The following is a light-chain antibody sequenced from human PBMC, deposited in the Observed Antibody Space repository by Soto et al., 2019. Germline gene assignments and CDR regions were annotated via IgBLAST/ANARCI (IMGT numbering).Light chain of an antibody. CDR3: SSYAGFDNWV. CDR1: NSDIGTYNY. Sequence: QSALTQPASVSGSPGQSITISCTGSNSDIGTYNYVSWYQQHPGKAPKLLIYEVSKWPSGVPGRFSGSKSGNTAFLTVSGVQAEDEADYHCSSYAGFDNWVFGGGTKVTVL. CDR2: EVS. V-gene: IGLV2-8*01. J-gene: IGLJ3*02.